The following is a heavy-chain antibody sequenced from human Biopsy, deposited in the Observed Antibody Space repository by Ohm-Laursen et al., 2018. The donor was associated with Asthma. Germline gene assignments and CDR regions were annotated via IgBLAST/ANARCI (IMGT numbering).Heavy chain of an antibody. CDR1: GYSLTDLP. CDR2: HDHEEGGT. V-gene: IGHV1-24*01. Sequence: VASVKVSCKISGYSLTDLPMHWVRQAPGQGLEWMGGHDHEEGGTVNARRFQGRVTMTEDTSTDTAYMELSSLSSDDTAVYYCASDFPKDYVRYNFQFWGQGTLVTVSS. D-gene: IGHD4-17*01. J-gene: IGHJ4*02. CDR3: ASDFPKDYVRYNFQF.